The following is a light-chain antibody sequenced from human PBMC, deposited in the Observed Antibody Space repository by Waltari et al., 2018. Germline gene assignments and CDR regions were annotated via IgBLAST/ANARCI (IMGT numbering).Light chain of an antibody. CDR3: QQSYSTPWT. J-gene: IGKJ1*01. CDR1: QTIRNY. CDR2: SAT. V-gene: IGKV1-39*01. Sequence: DIQVTQSPSSLSASVGDSVTITSRASQTIRNYLNWYQHKPGKAPKVLIYSATSLQSGVPSRFSGSGSGTDFTLTISSLQPEDFATYYCQQSYSTPWTFGQGTKVDIK.